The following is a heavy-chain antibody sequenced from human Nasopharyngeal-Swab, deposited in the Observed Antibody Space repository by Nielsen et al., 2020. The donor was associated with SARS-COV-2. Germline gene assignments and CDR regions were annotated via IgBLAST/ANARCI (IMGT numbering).Heavy chain of an antibody. CDR1: GFTVSTNY. J-gene: IGHJ4*02. D-gene: IGHD5-12*01. V-gene: IGHV3-53*01. CDR3: AREGLGNDFDY. Sequence: GESLKTSCAASGFTVSTNYMSWVRQAPGKGLEWVSIIYSGGSTYYADSVKGRFTISRDNSKNTLYLQMNSLRAEDTAVYYCAREGLGNDFDYWGQGTLVTVSS. CDR2: IYSGGST.